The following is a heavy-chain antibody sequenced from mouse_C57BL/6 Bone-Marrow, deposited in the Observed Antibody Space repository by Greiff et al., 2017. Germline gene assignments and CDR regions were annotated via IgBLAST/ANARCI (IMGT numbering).Heavy chain of an antibody. D-gene: IGHD1-1*01. CDR2: IYPGDGDT. Sequence: QVQLKQSGPELVKPGASVKISCKASGYAFSSSWMNWVKQRPGKGLEWIGRIYPGDGDTNYNGKFKGKATLTADKSSSTAYMQLSSLTSEDSAVYFCAREPHYYGSSYDPFAYWGQGTLVTVSA. J-gene: IGHJ3*01. CDR1: GYAFSSSW. V-gene: IGHV1-82*01. CDR3: AREPHYYGSSYDPFAY.